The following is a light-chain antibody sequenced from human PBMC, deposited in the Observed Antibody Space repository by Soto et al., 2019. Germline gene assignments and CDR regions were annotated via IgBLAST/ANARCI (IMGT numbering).Light chain of an antibody. Sequence: LTQSPVPLSLSPGERATLSCRASQSVSSYLAWYQQKPGQAPRLLIYDASNRATGIPARFSGSGSGTDFTLTISRLEPEDFAVYYCQQYGSSPLTFGGGTKVDIK. CDR1: QSVSSY. CDR3: QQYGSSPLT. V-gene: IGKV3-11*01. J-gene: IGKJ4*01. CDR2: DAS.